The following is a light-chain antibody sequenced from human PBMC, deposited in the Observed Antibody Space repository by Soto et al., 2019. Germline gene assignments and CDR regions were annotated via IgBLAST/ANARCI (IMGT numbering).Light chain of an antibody. Sequence: QSALTQPRSVSGSPGQSVTISCTGTSSDVGGYNYVSWYQQHPGKAPKLMIYDVTQRPSGVPDRFSGSKSANTASLTISGLQAEDEADYYCCSYAGSYTDVFGTGTKVTVL. CDR3: CSYAGSYTDV. V-gene: IGLV2-11*01. J-gene: IGLJ1*01. CDR1: SSDVGGYNY. CDR2: DVT.